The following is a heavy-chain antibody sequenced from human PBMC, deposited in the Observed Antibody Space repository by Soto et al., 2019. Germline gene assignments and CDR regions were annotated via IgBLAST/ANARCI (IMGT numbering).Heavy chain of an antibody. J-gene: IGHJ4*02. Sequence: SQTLPLTCAISGDSVSSNSAAWSWIRQSPSRGLEWLGRTYYKSKWFNDYAIPVKSRMTINPDTSKNQFFLHLNSVTPEDTAVYYCARGAMYGSGSYSVFDYWGQGIPVTVSS. D-gene: IGHD3-10*01. CDR1: GDSVSSNSAA. CDR2: TYYKSKWFN. CDR3: ARGAMYGSGSYSVFDY. V-gene: IGHV6-1*01.